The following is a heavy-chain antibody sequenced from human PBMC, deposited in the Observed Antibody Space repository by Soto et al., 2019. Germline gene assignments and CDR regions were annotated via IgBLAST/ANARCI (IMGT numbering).Heavy chain of an antibody. CDR3: ARTTAVPNTLRSRYFFDY. D-gene: IGHD4-17*01. Sequence: SETLSLTCSVSGGSVSDKTYYWSWIRQPPVKRLEWIGYVYYIGTTNYNPSLKSRVTISVDLSKNRFSLRLSSVTTADTALYYCARTTAVPNTLRSRYFFDYWGQGTLVTVSS. CDR2: VYYIGTT. J-gene: IGHJ4*02. CDR1: GGSVSDKTYY. V-gene: IGHV4-61*01.